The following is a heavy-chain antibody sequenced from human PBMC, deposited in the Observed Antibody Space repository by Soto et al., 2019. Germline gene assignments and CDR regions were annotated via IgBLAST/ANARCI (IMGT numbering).Heavy chain of an antibody. V-gene: IGHV1-18*01. J-gene: IGHJ4*02. D-gene: IGHD6-19*01. CDR2: ISGSNGDT. Sequence: VQLVQSGAEVKESGASVKVSCKASGYTFIYYGVAWVRRAPGQGPEWMGWISGSNGDTKYAQNLQNRVSLTTDTSTKTAYMELRSLRPDDTAIYFCGRGGLAVSGTYDYWGQGTLVTVSS. CDR1: GYTFIYYG. CDR3: GRGGLAVSGTYDY.